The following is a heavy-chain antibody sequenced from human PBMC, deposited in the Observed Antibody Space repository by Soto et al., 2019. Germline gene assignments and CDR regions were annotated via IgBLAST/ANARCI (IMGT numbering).Heavy chain of an antibody. D-gene: IGHD1-26*01. CDR1: GGTFIGYA. CDR3: AQSKVGATSNYFDY. CDR2: ISGSGGIT. J-gene: IGHJ4*02. V-gene: IGHV3-23*01. Sequence: GLLRDSCTAAGGTFIGYAISWVSQNPGKGLEWVSGISGSGGITYYADSVKGRFTISRDNSKNTLYLQLNSLRAEDTAVYYCAQSKVGATSNYFDYWGQGTLVTVS.